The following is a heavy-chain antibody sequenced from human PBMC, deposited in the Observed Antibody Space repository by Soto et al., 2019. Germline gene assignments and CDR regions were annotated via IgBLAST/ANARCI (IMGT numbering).Heavy chain of an antibody. D-gene: IGHD3-16*02. CDR1: GYTFTSYG. Sequence: VASVKVSCKASGYTFTSYGISWVRQAPGQGLEWMGWISAYNGNTNYAQKLQGRVTMTTDTSTSTAYMELRSLRSDDTAVYYCARDRPQYRLIYYYYGMDVWGQGTTVTVSS. V-gene: IGHV1-18*01. J-gene: IGHJ6*02. CDR3: ARDRPQYRLIYYYYGMDV. CDR2: ISAYNGNT.